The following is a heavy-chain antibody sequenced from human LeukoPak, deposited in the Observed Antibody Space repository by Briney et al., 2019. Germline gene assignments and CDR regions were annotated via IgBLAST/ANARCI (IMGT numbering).Heavy chain of an antibody. D-gene: IGHD2-8*02. Sequence: PSETLSLTCAVYGGSFSGYYWSWIRQPPGKGLEWIGEIIHSGSAKYNPSPKSRVTISVDTSKNQFSLKLSSVTAADTAVYYCARTPSELVADYWGQGTLVTVSS. V-gene: IGHV4-34*12. CDR3: ARTPSELVADY. CDR2: IIHSGSA. CDR1: GGSFSGYY. J-gene: IGHJ4*02.